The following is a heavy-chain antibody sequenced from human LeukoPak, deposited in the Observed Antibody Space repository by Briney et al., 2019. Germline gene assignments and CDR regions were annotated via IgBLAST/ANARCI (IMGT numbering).Heavy chain of an antibody. D-gene: IGHD4-17*01. Sequence: SVKVSCTASGVIFSNFAFNWVRQAPGQGLEWMGRIIPILDLAHFTQKFQGRLTITADKSTNTGYMELSSLTAEDTAVYYCATPSRTEDGDYGVCWGQGTLVTVSS. V-gene: IGHV1-69*04. CDR3: ATPSRTEDGDYGVC. CDR2: IIPILDLA. CDR1: GVIFSNFA. J-gene: IGHJ4*02.